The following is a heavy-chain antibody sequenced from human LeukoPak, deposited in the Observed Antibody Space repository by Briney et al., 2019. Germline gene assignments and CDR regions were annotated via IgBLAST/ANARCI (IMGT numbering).Heavy chain of an antibody. V-gene: IGHV3-9*01. D-gene: IGHD3-3*01. CDR1: GFTFDDYA. J-gene: IGHJ4*02. Sequence: GGSLRLSCAASGFTFDDYAMHWVRQAPGKGLEWVSGISWNSGSIGYADSVKGRFTISRDNAKNSLYLQMNSLRAEDTAVYYCARDSPTHCDFWSGYYDPYYFDYWGQGTLVTVSS. CDR2: ISWNSGSI. CDR3: ARDSPTHCDFWSGYYDPYYFDY.